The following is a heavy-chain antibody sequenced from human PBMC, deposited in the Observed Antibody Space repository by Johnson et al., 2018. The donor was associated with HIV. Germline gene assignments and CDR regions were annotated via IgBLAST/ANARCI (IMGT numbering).Heavy chain of an antibody. CDR1: GFTFSSYA. CDR2: ISYDGSNK. J-gene: IGHJ3*02. D-gene: IGHD3-16*01. Sequence: QVQLVESGGGVVQPGRSLRLSCAASGFTFSSYAMHWVRQAPGKGLEWVAVISYDGSNKYYADSVKGRFTISRDNSKNTLYLQMNSLRAEDTAWYYCAKDMGGVGVMLDKAFDIWGQGTMVTVSS. V-gene: IGHV3-30*04. CDR3: AKDMGGVGVMLDKAFDI.